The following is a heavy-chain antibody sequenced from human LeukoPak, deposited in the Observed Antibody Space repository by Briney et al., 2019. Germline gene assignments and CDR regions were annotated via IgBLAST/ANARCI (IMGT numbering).Heavy chain of an antibody. J-gene: IGHJ4*02. V-gene: IGHV3-9*01. CDR2: ISWNSGSI. D-gene: IGHD3-22*01. CDR3: AKEHYYDSSGTLDH. CDR1: GFTFDDYA. Sequence: GGSLRLSCAASGFTFDDYAMHWVRQAPGKGLEWVSGISWNSGSIGYADSVKGRFTISRDNAKNSLYLQMNSLGAEDTALYYCAKEHYYDSSGTLDHWGQGTLVTVSS.